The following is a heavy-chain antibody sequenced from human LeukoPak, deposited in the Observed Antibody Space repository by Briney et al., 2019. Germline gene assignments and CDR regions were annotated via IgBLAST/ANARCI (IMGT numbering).Heavy chain of an antibody. Sequence: GGSLRLSCAASGFTFSSYWMSWVRQAPGKGLEWVANIKQDGSEKYYVDSVKGRFTISRDNAKNSLYLQMNSLRAEDTAVYYCARALTIFGVVIYAFDIWGQGTVVTVSS. CDR1: GFTFSSYW. CDR2: IKQDGSEK. V-gene: IGHV3-7*01. CDR3: ARALTIFGVVIYAFDI. D-gene: IGHD3-3*01. J-gene: IGHJ3*02.